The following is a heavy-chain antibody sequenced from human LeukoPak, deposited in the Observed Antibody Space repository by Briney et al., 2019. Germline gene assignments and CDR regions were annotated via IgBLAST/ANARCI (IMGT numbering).Heavy chain of an antibody. CDR2: ISAYNGNI. CDR3: ARQVRAAMVPSALALGY. Sequence: ASVKVSCKASGYTFTSYGISWVRQAPGQGLEWMGWISAYNGNINYAQKLQGRVTMTTDTSTSTAYMELRSLRSDDTAVYYCARQVRAAMVPSALALGYWGQGTLVTVSS. J-gene: IGHJ4*02. V-gene: IGHV1-18*01. D-gene: IGHD5-18*01. CDR1: GYTFTSYG.